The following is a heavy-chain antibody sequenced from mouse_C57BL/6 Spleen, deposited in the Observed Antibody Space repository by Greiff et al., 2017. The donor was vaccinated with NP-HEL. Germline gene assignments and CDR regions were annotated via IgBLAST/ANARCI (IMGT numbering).Heavy chain of an antibody. CDR2: IHPNSGST. V-gene: IGHV1-64*01. J-gene: IGHJ3*01. CDR1: GYTFTSYW. D-gene: IGHD2-5*01. Sequence: QVQLQQSGAELVKPGASVKLSCKASGYTFTSYWMHWVKQRPGQGLEWIGMIHPNSGSTNYNEKFKSKATLTVDKSYSTAYMQLSSLTSEDSAVYYCARGDYSNYGAYWGQGTLVTVSA. CDR3: ARGDYSNYGAY.